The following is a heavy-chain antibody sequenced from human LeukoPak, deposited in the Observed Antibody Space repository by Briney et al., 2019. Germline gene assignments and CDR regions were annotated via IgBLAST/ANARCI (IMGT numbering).Heavy chain of an antibody. Sequence: PAGSLRLSCAASGFTFSDYHMSWIRQAPGKGLEWVSYINSRGNVLYYTDSVKGRFTISSDSAKNSLYLQMNDLRGEDTAVYYCARHDVGSYYYGMDVWGQGTTVIVSS. J-gene: IGHJ6*02. V-gene: IGHV3-11*01. CDR3: ARHDVGSYYYGMDV. D-gene: IGHD1-1*01. CDR2: INSRGNVL. CDR1: GFTFSDYH.